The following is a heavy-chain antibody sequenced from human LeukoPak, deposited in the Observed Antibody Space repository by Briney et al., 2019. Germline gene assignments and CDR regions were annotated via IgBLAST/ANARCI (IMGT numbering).Heavy chain of an antibody. CDR1: GFTFSSYA. CDR2: ISNSGGST. CDR3: AKGSWYGSYYYCMDV. Sequence: PGGSLRLSCAASGFTFSSYAMSWVRQAPGKGLEWVSAISNSGGSTYYADSVKGRFTISRDNSKNTLYLQMNSLRAEDTAVYYCAKGSWYGSYYYCMDVWGQGTTVTVSS. D-gene: IGHD6-13*01. J-gene: IGHJ6*02. V-gene: IGHV3-23*01.